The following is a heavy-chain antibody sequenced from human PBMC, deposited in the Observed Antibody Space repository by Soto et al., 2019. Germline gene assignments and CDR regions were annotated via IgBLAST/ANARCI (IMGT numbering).Heavy chain of an antibody. CDR3: TRGDYGGYSGVWFDP. D-gene: IGHD4-17*01. CDR2: IYYSGST. CDR1: GDSISSGCYY. J-gene: IGHJ5*02. Sequence: SETLSLTCTVAGDSISSGCYYCSWIRQHPGKGLEWIGYIYYSGSTYYNPSLKSRVSISVDTSKNQFSLKLSSVTAADTAVYYCTRGDYGGYSGVWFDPWGQGTLVTVSS. V-gene: IGHV4-31*03.